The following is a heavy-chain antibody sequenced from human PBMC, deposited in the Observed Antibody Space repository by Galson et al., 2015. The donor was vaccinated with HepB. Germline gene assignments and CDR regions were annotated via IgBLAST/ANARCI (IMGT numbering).Heavy chain of an antibody. D-gene: IGHD1-26*01. V-gene: IGHV3-23*01. Sequence: SLRIACAASGFSFRNHVMTWVRHAPGNGLDWGAYLSGRGAITYYADSEKGRFTISRDHFNNRIFLRMKRLRVEDTALYYCAKESVSGTYVPTYADSWGQGNLVTVSS. J-gene: IGHJ5*02. CDR1: GFSFRNHV. CDR2: LSGRGAIT. CDR3: AKESVSGTYVPTYADS.